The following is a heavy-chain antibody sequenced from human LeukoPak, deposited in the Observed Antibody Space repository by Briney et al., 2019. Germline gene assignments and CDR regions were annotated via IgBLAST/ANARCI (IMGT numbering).Heavy chain of an antibody. Sequence: ASVKVSCKASGGTFSSYAISWVRQAPGQGLKWMGGIIPIFGTANYAQKFQGRVTITADESTSTAYMELSSLRSEDTAVYYCATVSYYRSSNWFDPWGQGTLVTVSS. CDR1: GGTFSSYA. CDR2: IIPIFGTA. J-gene: IGHJ5*02. D-gene: IGHD3-10*01. V-gene: IGHV1-69*13. CDR3: ATVSYYRSSNWFDP.